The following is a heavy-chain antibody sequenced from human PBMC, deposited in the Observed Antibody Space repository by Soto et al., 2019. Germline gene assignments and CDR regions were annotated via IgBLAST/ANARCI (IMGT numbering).Heavy chain of an antibody. J-gene: IGHJ5*02. CDR1: GGSISSGGYY. Sequence: PSETLSLTCTVSGGSISSGGYYWSWIRQHPGKGLEWIGYIYYSGSTYYSPSLKSRVTISVDTSKNPFSLKLSSVTAADTAVYYCARFVYYDSSGLFPTYNWFDPWGQGTMVTVSS. D-gene: IGHD3-22*01. CDR3: ARFVYYDSSGLFPTYNWFDP. CDR2: IYYSGST. V-gene: IGHV4-31*03.